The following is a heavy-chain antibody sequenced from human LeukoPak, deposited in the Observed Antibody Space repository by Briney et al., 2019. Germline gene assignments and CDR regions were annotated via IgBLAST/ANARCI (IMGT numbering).Heavy chain of an antibody. Sequence: PGGSLRLSCAASGFIFSSYWMSWVRQAPGKGLEWVGRIKSKTDGGTTDYAAPVKGRFTISRDDSKNTLYLQMNSLKTEDTAVYYCTTEEMATINPLFDYWGQGTLVTVSS. CDR1: GFIFSSYW. V-gene: IGHV3-15*01. J-gene: IGHJ4*02. D-gene: IGHD5-24*01. CDR3: TTEEMATINPLFDY. CDR2: IKSKTDGGTT.